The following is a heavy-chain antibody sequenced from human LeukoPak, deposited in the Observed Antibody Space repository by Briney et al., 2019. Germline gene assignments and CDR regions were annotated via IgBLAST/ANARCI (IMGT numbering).Heavy chain of an antibody. D-gene: IGHD6-19*01. CDR2: ISYDGSNK. CDR1: GFTFGSYG. CDR3: AKDEQWLVRHYYGMDV. V-gene: IGHV3-30*18. J-gene: IGHJ6*02. Sequence: PGGSLRLSCAASGFTFGSYGMHWVRQAPGKGLEWAAVISYDGSNKYYADSVKGRFTISRDNSKNTLYLQMNSLRAEDTAVYYCAKDEQWLVRHYYGMDVWGQGTTVTVSS.